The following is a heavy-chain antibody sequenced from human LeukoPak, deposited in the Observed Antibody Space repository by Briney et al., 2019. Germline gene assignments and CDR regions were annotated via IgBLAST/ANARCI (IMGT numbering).Heavy chain of an antibody. J-gene: IGHJ4*02. CDR3: ASTTKETYGDSRGTIDY. CDR1: GYSISSGYY. CDR2: IYYSGST. Sequence: SETLSLTCTVSGYSISSGYYWGWIRQPPGKGLEWIGSIYYSGSTYYNPSLKSRVTISVDTSKNQSSLKLSSVTAADTAVYYCASTTKETYGDSRGTIDYWGQGTLVTVSS. D-gene: IGHD4-17*01. V-gene: IGHV4-38-2*02.